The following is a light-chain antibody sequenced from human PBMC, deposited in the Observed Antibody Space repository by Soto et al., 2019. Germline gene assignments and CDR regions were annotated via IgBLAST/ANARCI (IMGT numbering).Light chain of an antibody. CDR2: GAS. V-gene: IGKV3-20*01. CDR3: QQYGSPWT. Sequence: EIVLTPSPGTLSLSSGERATLSCRASQSVSSSYLAWYQQKPGQAPRLLIYGASSRATGIPDRFSGSGSGTDFTLTISRLEPEDFAVYYCQQYGSPWTFGQGTRLEIK. J-gene: IGKJ5*01. CDR1: QSVSSSY.